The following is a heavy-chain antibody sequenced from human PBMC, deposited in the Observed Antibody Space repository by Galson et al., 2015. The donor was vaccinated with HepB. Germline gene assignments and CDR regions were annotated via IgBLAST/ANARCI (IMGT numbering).Heavy chain of an antibody. J-gene: IGHJ3*02. D-gene: IGHD1-1*01. V-gene: IGHV1-2*02. CDR3: ASSWSGTRSHDAFDM. Sequence: SVKVSCKASGYTFSGYYMHWVRQAPGQGLEWMGWINPNSGGRNYARKFQGRVTMTRDTSISTAYMELTRLRSDDTAVYYCASSWSGTRSHDAFDMWGQGTMVTVSS. CDR1: GYTFSGYY. CDR2: INPNSGGR.